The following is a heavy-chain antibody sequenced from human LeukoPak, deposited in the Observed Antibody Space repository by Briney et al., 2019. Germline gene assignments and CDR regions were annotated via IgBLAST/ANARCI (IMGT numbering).Heavy chain of an antibody. CDR2: INSDGSTT. J-gene: IGHJ3*02. CDR3: ARDTADDAFDI. CDR1: GFTFSSYW. Sequence: GGSLRLSCAASGFTFSSYWMHWVRQAPGKGLVWVSRINSDGSTTSYADSVKGRFTISRDNAKDTLYLQMNSLRAEDTAVYYCARDTADDAFDIWGQGTMVTVSS. V-gene: IGHV3-74*01.